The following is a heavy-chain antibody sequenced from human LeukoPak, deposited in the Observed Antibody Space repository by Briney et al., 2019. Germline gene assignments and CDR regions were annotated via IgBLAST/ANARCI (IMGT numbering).Heavy chain of an antibody. J-gene: IGHJ6*02. D-gene: IGHD2-2*01. CDR3: ARDRSTSRYYHGMDV. CDR2: ISSRSAHI. V-gene: IGHV3-21*01. CDR1: DSTFSSFS. Sequence: GGSLRLSCAASDSTFSSFSMRWVRQAPGKGLFWVAAISSRSAHIYYADSVKGRFTISRDNAKKSLYPEMNNLRADDTAVYYCARDRSTSRYYHGMDVWGPGTTVIVSS.